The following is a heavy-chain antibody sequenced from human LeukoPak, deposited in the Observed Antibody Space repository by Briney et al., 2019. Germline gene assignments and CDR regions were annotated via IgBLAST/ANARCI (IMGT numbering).Heavy chain of an antibody. CDR1: GGTLSSYA. J-gene: IGHJ5*02. V-gene: IGHV1-69*06. CDR3: ARDVCSSTSCWFDP. CDR2: IIPIFGTA. D-gene: IGHD2-2*01. Sequence: SVKVSCKASGGTLSSYAISWVRQAPGQGLEWMGGIIPIFGTANYAQKFQGRVTITADKSTSTAYMELSSLRSEDTAVYYCARDVCSSTSCWFDPWGQGTPVTVSS.